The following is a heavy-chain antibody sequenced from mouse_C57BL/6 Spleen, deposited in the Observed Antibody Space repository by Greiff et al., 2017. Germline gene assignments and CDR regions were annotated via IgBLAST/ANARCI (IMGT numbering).Heavy chain of an antibody. CDR3: AILPVFYAMDY. Sequence: VQLQQSGPELVKPGASVKISCKASGYTFTDYYMNWVKQSHGKSLEWIGDINPNNGGTSYNQKFKGKATLTVDKSSSTAYMELRSLTSEDSAVYYCAILPVFYAMDYWGQGTSVTVSS. D-gene: IGHD5-5*01. J-gene: IGHJ4*01. V-gene: IGHV1-26*01. CDR1: GYTFTDYY. CDR2: INPNNGGT.